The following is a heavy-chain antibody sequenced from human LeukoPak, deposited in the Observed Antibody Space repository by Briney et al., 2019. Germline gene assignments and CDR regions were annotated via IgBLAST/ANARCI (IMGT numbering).Heavy chain of an antibody. CDR3: ARDLAAAGPAGYYYYYGMDV. J-gene: IGHJ6*04. Sequence: SETLSLTCTVSGGSISSYYWSWIRQPPGKGLEWIGYIYYSGSTNYNPSLKSRVTVSVDTSKNQFSLKLSSVTAADTAVYYCARDLAAAGPAGYYYYYGMDVWGKGTTVTVSS. CDR2: IYYSGST. CDR1: GGSISSYY. V-gene: IGHV4-59*01. D-gene: IGHD6-13*01.